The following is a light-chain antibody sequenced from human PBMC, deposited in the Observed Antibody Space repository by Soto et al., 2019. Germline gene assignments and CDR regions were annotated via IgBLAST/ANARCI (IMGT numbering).Light chain of an antibody. Sequence: EIVMRQSPATLSVSPGERATLSCRASQSVSSNLAWYQQKPGQAPRLLIYGASTRATGIPARFSGSGSGTEFTLTISSLQSEDFAVYYCQHYSNWPPWTFGQGTKVEIK. CDR1: QSVSSN. V-gene: IGKV3-15*01. CDR3: QHYSNWPPWT. J-gene: IGKJ1*01. CDR2: GAS.